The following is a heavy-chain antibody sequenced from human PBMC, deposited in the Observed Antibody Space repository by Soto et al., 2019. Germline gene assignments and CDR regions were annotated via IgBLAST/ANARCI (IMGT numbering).Heavy chain of an antibody. CDR3: AKDIVRYTYGACDY. CDR2: ISYDGSNK. Sequence: QVHLVESGGGVVQPGGSLRLSCAGSGFTFSSYAVHWVRQAPGKGLEWVAVISYDGSNKYHADSVKGRFTISRDNSKNTLYLQMNSLRVEDTAVYYCAKDIVRYTYGACDYWGQGALVTVSS. CDR1: GFTFSSYA. V-gene: IGHV3-30-3*01. D-gene: IGHD5-18*01. J-gene: IGHJ4*02.